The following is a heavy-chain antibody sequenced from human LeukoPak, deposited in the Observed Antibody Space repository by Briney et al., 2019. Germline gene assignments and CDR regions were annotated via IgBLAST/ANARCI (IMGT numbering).Heavy chain of an antibody. J-gene: IGHJ4*02. CDR3: ARVDETPPPRPNFDY. D-gene: IGHD3/OR15-3a*01. CDR2: IYHSETT. CDR1: GGSISSGGYY. V-gene: IGHV4-30-2*01. Sequence: PSETLSLTCTVSGGSISSGGYYWSWIRQPPGKGLEWIGYIYHSETTYYNPSLKSRVTISVDTSKNQFSLTLNSVTAADTAVYYCARVDETPPPRPNFDYWGQGTLVTVSS.